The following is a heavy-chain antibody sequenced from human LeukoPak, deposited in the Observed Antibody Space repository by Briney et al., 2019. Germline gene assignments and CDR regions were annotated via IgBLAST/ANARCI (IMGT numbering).Heavy chain of an antibody. CDR2: IYYSGST. CDR1: GDSISNYY. D-gene: IGHD2/OR15-2a*01. V-gene: IGHV4-59*01. Sequence: SETLSLTCTVSGDSISNYYWSWIRQPPGKGLGWIGYIYYSGSTNYNPSLKSRVTISVDTSKKHFSLKLSSVTAADTAVYYCAREAIGRVDYWGQGILVTVSS. CDR3: AREAIGRVDY. J-gene: IGHJ4*02.